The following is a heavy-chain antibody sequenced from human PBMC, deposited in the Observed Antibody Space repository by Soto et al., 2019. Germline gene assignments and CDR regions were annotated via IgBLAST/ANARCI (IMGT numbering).Heavy chain of an antibody. V-gene: IGHV3-30*18. CDR3: AKLTTAVSPNYFDY. D-gene: IGHD6-19*01. J-gene: IGHJ4*02. CDR2: VFFDGSSQ. Sequence: QMQLLQSGGGVVQPGGSLRLSCTASESAFRIYTMHWVRQAPGKGLEWVAVVFFDGSSQYYADSVKGRFTISRDNSKTTLFLEMNSLRPEDTAVYYCAKLTTAVSPNYFDYWGQGTLVTVSS. CDR1: ESAFRIYT.